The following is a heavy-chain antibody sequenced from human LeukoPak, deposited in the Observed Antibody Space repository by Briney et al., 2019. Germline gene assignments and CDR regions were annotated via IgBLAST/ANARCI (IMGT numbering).Heavy chain of an antibody. CDR1: GFTFTNYA. V-gene: IGHV3-23*01. Sequence: QPGGSLRLSCAASGFTFTNYAMAWVRQAPGKGLECVSGITYTGGDTYYPDSVKGRFTISRDNSKNTLYLQMNSLRDEDTAVYYCAKDGGGTSGWFWDFWGQGALVTVSS. CDR2: ITYTGGDT. J-gene: IGHJ4*02. D-gene: IGHD6-19*01. CDR3: AKDGGGTSGWFWDF.